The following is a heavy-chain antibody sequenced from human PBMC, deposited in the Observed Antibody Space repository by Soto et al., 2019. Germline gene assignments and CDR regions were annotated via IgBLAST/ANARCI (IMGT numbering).Heavy chain of an antibody. CDR3: ARGYYDSSGYYHHLDY. V-gene: IGHV4-30-2*01. Sequence: SETLSLTCTVSGDSVSGGGYSWSWIRQPPGKGLEWIGYIYHSGSTYYNPSLKSRVTISVDRSKNQFSLKLSSVTAADTAVYYCARGYYDSSGYYHHLDYWGQGTLVTVSS. J-gene: IGHJ4*02. D-gene: IGHD3-22*01. CDR1: GDSVSGGGYS. CDR2: IYHSGST.